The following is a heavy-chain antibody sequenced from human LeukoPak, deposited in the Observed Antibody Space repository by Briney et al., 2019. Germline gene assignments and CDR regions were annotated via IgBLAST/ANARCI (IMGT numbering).Heavy chain of an antibody. Sequence: PGGSLRLSCSASGFTFSTYSLHWVRQAPGKGLEYVSGITNNGGSASYADSVRGRFTISRDNSKNTLFLQMNSLRAEDTAVYYCARDLVGATYGLFDYWGQGTLVTVSS. V-gene: IGHV3-64*04. D-gene: IGHD1-26*01. CDR1: GFTFSTYS. CDR2: ITNNGGSA. CDR3: ARDLVGATYGLFDY. J-gene: IGHJ4*02.